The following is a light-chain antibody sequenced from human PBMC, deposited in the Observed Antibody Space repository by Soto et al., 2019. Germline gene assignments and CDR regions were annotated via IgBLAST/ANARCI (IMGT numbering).Light chain of an antibody. CDR1: HSISTY. CDR3: QQSYTTPAGT. J-gene: IGKJ1*01. Sequence: DIQVSLSAASVSASVGDRVTITCRASHSISTYVHWYQHRPGEAPKLPIYVASTLQSGVPSRFSGSGSGTHFTLTIRSLQPEDSATYYCQQSYTTPAGTFGQGSKV. V-gene: IGKV1-39*01. CDR2: VAS.